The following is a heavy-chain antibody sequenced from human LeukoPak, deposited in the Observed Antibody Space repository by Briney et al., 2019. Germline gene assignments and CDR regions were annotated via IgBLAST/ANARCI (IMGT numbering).Heavy chain of an antibody. CDR3: ARDRVPPYDSSGYYYSDCFDY. J-gene: IGHJ4*02. V-gene: IGHV1-18*01. CDR2: ISAYNGNT. D-gene: IGHD3-22*01. CDR1: GYTFTIYG. Sequence: GASVKVSCKASGYTFTIYGISWVRQAPGQGLEWMGWISAYNGNTNYAQKLQGRVTMTTDTSTSTAYMELRSLRSDDTAVYYCARDRVPPYDSSGYYYSDCFDYWGQGTLVTVSS.